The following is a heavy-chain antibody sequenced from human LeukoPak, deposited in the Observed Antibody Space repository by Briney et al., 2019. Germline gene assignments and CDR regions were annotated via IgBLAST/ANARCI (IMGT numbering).Heavy chain of an antibody. J-gene: IGHJ4*02. Sequence: SQTLSLTCAVSGGSISSGGYSWSWIRQPPGKGLEWIGYIYHSGSTYYNPSLKSRATISVDRSKNQFPLKLSSVTAADTAVYYCAGYDILTGYYTDYWGQGTLVTVSS. CDR3: AGYDILTGYYTDY. CDR2: IYHSGST. V-gene: IGHV4-30-2*01. CDR1: GGSISSGGYS. D-gene: IGHD3-9*01.